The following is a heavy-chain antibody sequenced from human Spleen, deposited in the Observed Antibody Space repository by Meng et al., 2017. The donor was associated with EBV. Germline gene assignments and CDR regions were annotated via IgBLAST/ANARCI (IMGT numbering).Heavy chain of an antibody. CDR2: INHSGST. D-gene: IGHD3-10*01. CDR1: GGSFSGYY. J-gene: IGHJ5*02. CDR3: ARAMVRGVMPSVIRFDP. Sequence: QVQLQQWGAGLLKPSETLSLTCAVYGGSFSGYYWSWIRQPPGKGLEWIGEINHSGSTNYNPSLKSRVTISVDTSKNQFSLKVTSVTAADTAVYYCARAMVRGVMPSVIRFDPWGQGTLVTVSS. V-gene: IGHV4-34*01.